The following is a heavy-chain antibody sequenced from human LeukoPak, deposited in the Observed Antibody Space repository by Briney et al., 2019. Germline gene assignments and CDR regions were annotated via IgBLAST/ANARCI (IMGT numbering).Heavy chain of an antibody. CDR2: IRNKANSYTT. CDR3: ARGVLWSGYFYFDY. Sequence: GGSLRLSCAASGFTFSDYYMTWVRQAPGKGLEWVGRIRNKANSYTTEYAASVKGRFTISRDDSKNSLYLQMNSLKAEDTAMYYCARGVLWSGYFYFDYWGQGTLVTVSS. V-gene: IGHV3-72*01. J-gene: IGHJ4*02. D-gene: IGHD3-3*01. CDR1: GFTFSDYY.